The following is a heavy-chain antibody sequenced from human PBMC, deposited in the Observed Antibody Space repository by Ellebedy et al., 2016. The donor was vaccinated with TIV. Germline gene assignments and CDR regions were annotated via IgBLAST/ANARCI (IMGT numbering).Heavy chain of an antibody. CDR2: IRYDGSNK. CDR3: AKDGGFAVAGTEWFDP. Sequence: PGGSLRLSCAASGFTVSSNYMSWVRQAPGKGLEWVAFIRYDGSNKYYADSVKGRFTISRDNSKNTLYLQMNSLRAEDTAVYYCAKDGGFAVAGTEWFDPWGQGTLVTVSS. CDR1: GFTVSSNY. V-gene: IGHV3-30*02. J-gene: IGHJ5*02. D-gene: IGHD6-19*01.